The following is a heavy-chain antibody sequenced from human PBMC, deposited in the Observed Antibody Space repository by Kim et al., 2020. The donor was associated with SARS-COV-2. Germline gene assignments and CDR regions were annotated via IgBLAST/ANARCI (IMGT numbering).Heavy chain of an antibody. CDR1: GFTLSSYA. V-gene: IGHV3-23*01. D-gene: IGHD4-17*01. CDR3: ANAPYYGDHEDAFDI. Sequence: GGSLRLSCAASGFTLSSYAMNWVRQAPGKGLEWVSAISGSGGTTYYADSVKGRFTISRDNYKNTLYLQMNSLRAEDTAVYYCANAPYYGDHEDAFDIWGQGTMVTVSS. CDR2: ISGSGGTT. J-gene: IGHJ3*02.